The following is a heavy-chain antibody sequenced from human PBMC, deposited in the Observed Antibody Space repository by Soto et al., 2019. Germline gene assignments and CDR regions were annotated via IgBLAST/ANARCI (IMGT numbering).Heavy chain of an antibody. V-gene: IGHV3-33*01. CDR3: TRGGSGYYYLDY. CDR1: GFTFSTYG. Sequence: QVQLVESGGGMVQPGRSLRLSCAASGFTFSTYGMHWVRQAPGKGLEWVAVIWYDGSNRYYADSVRGRFTISRDNSKNTLYLQMNSLRAEDTAVYYCTRGGSGYYYLDYWGQGTLVTVSS. J-gene: IGHJ4*02. D-gene: IGHD3-22*01. CDR2: IWYDGSNR.